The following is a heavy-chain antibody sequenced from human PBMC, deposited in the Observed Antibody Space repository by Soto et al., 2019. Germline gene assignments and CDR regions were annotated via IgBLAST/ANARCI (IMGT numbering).Heavy chain of an antibody. CDR2: INAGYGNT. Sequence: ASVKVSCKASGHTFTSYAMHWVRQAPGQRLEWMGWINAGYGNTKYSQKFQGRVTITRDTSASTAYMELSSLRSEDTAVYYCARTRCIAVAGRERNWFDPWGQGTLVTVSS. CDR3: ARTRCIAVAGRERNWFDP. J-gene: IGHJ5*02. CDR1: GHTFTSYA. D-gene: IGHD6-19*01. V-gene: IGHV1-3*01.